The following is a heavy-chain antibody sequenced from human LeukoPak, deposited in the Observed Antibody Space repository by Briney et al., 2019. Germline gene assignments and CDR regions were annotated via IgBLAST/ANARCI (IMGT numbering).Heavy chain of an antibody. J-gene: IGHJ4*02. CDR3: AKDMRFDWTPYYFDY. Sequence: GGSLRLSCVASGFTFSSYAMSWVRQAPGKGLEWVSFISGGGGSTFYADSVKGRFTISRDNSKSTLYLQMNSLRAEDTAVYYCAKDMRFDWTPYYFDYWGQGTLVTVSS. V-gene: IGHV3-23*01. CDR1: GFTFSSYA. D-gene: IGHD3-9*01. CDR2: ISGGGGST.